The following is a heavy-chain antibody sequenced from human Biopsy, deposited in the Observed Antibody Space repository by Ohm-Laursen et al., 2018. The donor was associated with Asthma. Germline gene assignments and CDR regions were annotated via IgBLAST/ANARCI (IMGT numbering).Heavy chain of an antibody. Sequence: SLRLSCSASRFTYEMHWVHQAPGKGLEWVAVISYDGSSIYYADSVKGRFTTSRDNSKNTLSLQMNSLTAEDTAVYYCAGEGVAGTHIEDWGQGTQVTVSS. V-gene: IGHV3-30*19. D-gene: IGHD6-19*01. CDR2: ISYDGSSI. CDR1: RFTYE. CDR3: AGEGVAGTHIED. J-gene: IGHJ4*02.